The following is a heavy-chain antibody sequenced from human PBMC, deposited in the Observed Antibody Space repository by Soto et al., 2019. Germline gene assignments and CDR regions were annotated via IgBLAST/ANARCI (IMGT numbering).Heavy chain of an antibody. V-gene: IGHV1-69*13. CDR3: ARGDGSGSYYLGGNWFDP. D-gene: IGHD3-10*01. CDR1: GGTFSSYA. Sequence: ASVKVSCKASGGTFSSYAISWVRQAPGQGLEWMGGIIPIFGTANYAQKFQGRVTITADESTSTAYMELSSLRSEDTAVYYCARGDGSGSYYLGGNWFDPWGQGTLVTVSS. J-gene: IGHJ5*02. CDR2: IIPIFGTA.